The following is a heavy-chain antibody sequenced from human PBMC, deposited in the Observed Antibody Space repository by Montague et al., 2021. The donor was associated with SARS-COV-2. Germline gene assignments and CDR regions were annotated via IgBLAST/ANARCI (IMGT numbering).Heavy chain of an antibody. Sequence: SETLSLTCAVYGGSFSGYYWSWIRQPPGKGLEWIGEINHSGSTNYNPSXXSRVTISVDTSKNQFSLKLSSVTAADTAVYYCARGPGVVIKLAIYYYYGMDVWGQGTTVTVSS. V-gene: IGHV4-34*01. D-gene: IGHD3-3*01. CDR3: ARGPGVVIKLAIYYYYGMDV. CDR1: GGSFSGYY. CDR2: INHSGST. J-gene: IGHJ6*02.